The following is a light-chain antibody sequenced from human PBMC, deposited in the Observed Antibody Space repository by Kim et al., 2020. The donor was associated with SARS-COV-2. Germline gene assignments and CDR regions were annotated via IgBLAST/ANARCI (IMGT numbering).Light chain of an antibody. J-gene: IGKJ4*01. V-gene: IGKV1-12*01. Sequence: DIQMTQSPSSLSASIGDRVTITCRASQGISRWLAWYQQKPGKPPSLLIYDASSLQSGVPSRFSGSGFGTDFTLTISNLQPEDFATYYWQQANSYPLTFGGGTEVDIK. CDR3: QQANSYPLT. CDR2: DAS. CDR1: QGISRW.